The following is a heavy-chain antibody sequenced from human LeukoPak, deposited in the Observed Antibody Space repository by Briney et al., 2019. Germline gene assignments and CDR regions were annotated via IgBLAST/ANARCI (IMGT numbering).Heavy chain of an antibody. Sequence: GGSLRLSCVASGFPFSSYWMTWVRQAPGKGLEWVANIKQDGSKKSYVDSVKGRFTISRDNAKNSLYLQMNSLRAEDTAIYYCTRVGYIDEGIDYWGQGILVTVSS. J-gene: IGHJ4*02. D-gene: IGHD5-24*01. CDR3: TRVGYIDEGIDY. CDR2: IKQDGSKK. CDR1: GFPFSSYW. V-gene: IGHV3-7*04.